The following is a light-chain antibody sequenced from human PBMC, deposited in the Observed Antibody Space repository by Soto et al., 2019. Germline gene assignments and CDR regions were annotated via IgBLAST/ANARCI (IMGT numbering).Light chain of an antibody. CDR2: GNS. CDR3: QSHDSSLSHVV. CDR1: SSNIGAGYD. V-gene: IGLV1-40*01. J-gene: IGLJ2*01. Sequence: QSVLTQPPSVSGAPGQRVTISCTGSSSNIGAGYDVHWYQQLPGTAPKLLIYGNSNRPSGVPDRFSGSKSGTSASLAITGLQAEDEADYYCQSHDSSLSHVVFGGGTQLTVL.